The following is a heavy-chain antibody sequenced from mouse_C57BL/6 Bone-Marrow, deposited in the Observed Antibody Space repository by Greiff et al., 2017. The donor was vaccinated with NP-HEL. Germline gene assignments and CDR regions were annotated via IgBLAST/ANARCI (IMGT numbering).Heavy chain of an antibody. Sequence: QVQLKQSGPGLVAPSQSLSITCTVSGFSLTSYAISWVRQPPGKGLEWLGVIWTGGGTNYNSALKSRLSISKDNSKSQVFLKMNSLQTDDTARYYCASSYYYGSSYKWYFDVWGTGTTVTVSS. CDR2: IWTGGGT. D-gene: IGHD1-1*01. V-gene: IGHV2-9-1*01. CDR1: GFSLTSYA. J-gene: IGHJ1*03. CDR3: ASSYYYGSSYKWYFDV.